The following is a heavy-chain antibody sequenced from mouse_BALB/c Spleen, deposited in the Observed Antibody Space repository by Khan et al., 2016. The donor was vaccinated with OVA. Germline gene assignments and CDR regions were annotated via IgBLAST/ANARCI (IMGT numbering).Heavy chain of an antibody. CDR3: AKPDSSGPYGY. D-gene: IGHD3-2*01. CDR1: GFSLTDHG. V-gene: IGHV2-6-5*01. Sequence: QVQLQQPGPGLVAPSQSLSITCTVSGFSLTDHGVSWIRQPPGKGLEWLGVIWGGGSTYYNSALKSRLSISKDNSQSQVFLKMNSLQTDDTAMYYCAKPDSSGPYGYWGQGTSVTVSS. CDR2: IWGGGST. J-gene: IGHJ4*01.